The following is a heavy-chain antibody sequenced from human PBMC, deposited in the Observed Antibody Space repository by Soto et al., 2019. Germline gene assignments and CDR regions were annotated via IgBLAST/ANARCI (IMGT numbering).Heavy chain of an antibody. V-gene: IGHV1-69*13. J-gene: IGHJ5*02. Sequence: SVKVSCKASGGTFSSYAISWVRQAPGQGLEWMGGIIPIFGTANYAQKFQGRVTITADESTSTAYMELSSLRSEDTAVYYCARGTIVVVPAALRDGWFDPWGQGTLVTVSS. CDR3: ARGTIVVVPAALRDGWFDP. CDR1: GGTFSSYA. CDR2: IIPIFGTA. D-gene: IGHD2-2*01.